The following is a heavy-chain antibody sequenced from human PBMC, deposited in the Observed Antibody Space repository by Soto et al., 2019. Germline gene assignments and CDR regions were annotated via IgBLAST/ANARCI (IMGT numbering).Heavy chain of an antibody. Sequence: GGSLRLSCAASGFTFSSYAMSWVRQAPGKGLEWVSAISGSGGSTYYADSVKGRFTISRDNSKNTLYLQMNSLRAEDTAVYYCAKVVPIDRKQQLASHYFDYWGQGTLVTVSS. D-gene: IGHD6-13*01. CDR3: AKVVPIDRKQQLASHYFDY. J-gene: IGHJ4*02. CDR2: ISGSGGST. CDR1: GFTFSSYA. V-gene: IGHV3-23*01.